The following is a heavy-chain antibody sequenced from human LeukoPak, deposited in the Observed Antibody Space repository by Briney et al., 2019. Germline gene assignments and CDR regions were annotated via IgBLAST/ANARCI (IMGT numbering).Heavy chain of an antibody. CDR2: FDPEDGET. V-gene: IGHV1-24*01. Sequence: ASVKVSCKVSGYTLTELSMHWVRQAPGKGLEWMGGFDPEDGETIYAQKFQGRVTMTEDTSTDTAYMELSSLRSEDTAVYYCATYSSSIVVVPAATSYFQHWGQGTLVTVSS. J-gene: IGHJ1*01. D-gene: IGHD2-2*01. CDR1: GYTLTELS. CDR3: ATYSSSIVVVPAATSYFQH.